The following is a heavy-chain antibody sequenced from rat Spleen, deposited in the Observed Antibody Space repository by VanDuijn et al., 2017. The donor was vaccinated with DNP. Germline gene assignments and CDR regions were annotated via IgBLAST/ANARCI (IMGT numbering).Heavy chain of an antibody. CDR1: GFSFSNYG. J-gene: IGHJ2*01. CDR2: ISHSVDLP. V-gene: IGHV5-19*01. Sequence: EVQLVESGGDLVQPGRSLKLSCAASGFSFSNYGIHWIRQAPTKGLEWVASISHSVDLPKYRDSVKGRFTISRDNPKTTLYLQMNSLRSEDTATYYCARLDYGFDYWGQGVMVTVSS. CDR3: ARLDYGFDY. D-gene: IGHD1-11*01.